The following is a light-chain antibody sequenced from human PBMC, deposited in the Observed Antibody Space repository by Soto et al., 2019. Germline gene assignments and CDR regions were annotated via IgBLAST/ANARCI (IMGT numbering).Light chain of an antibody. CDR3: ETWDNNTRV. CDR1: SGHSSYI. V-gene: IGLV4-60*02. J-gene: IGLJ2*01. Sequence: QSVLTQSSSASASLGSSVKVTCTLSSGHSSYIIAWHQKQPWKAPRYLMKLEGSGIYKKGSGVPDRFSGSSSGADRYLTISNLQFEDEADYYCETWDNNTRVFGGGTKLTVL. CDR2: LEGSGIY.